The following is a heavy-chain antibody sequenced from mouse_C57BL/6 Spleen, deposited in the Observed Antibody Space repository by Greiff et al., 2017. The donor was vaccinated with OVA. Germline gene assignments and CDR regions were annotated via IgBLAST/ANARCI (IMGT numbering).Heavy chain of an antibody. CDR3: ARDLGGNYFDY. Sequence: VQLQQPGAELVRPGSSVKLSCKASGYTFTSYWMHWVKQRPIQGLEWIGNIDPSDSETHYNQKFKDKATLTVDKSSSTAYMQLSSLTSEDSAVYYCARDLGGNYFDYWGQGTTLTVSS. CDR1: GYTFTSYW. J-gene: IGHJ2*01. CDR2: IDPSDSET. D-gene: IGHD1-1*02. V-gene: IGHV1-52*01.